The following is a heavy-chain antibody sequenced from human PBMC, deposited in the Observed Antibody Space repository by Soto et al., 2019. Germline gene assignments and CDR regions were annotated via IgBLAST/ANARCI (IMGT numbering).Heavy chain of an antibody. J-gene: IGHJ6*02. Sequence: QVQLVQSGAEVKKPGSSEKVSCKASGGTFSSYAISWVLQAPGQGLEWMGGIIPIFGTANYAQKFQGRVTITADESTSTAYMELSSLRSEDTAVYFCASSVAKYYYYGMDVWGQGTTVTVSS. CDR2: IIPIFGTA. V-gene: IGHV1-69*12. CDR3: ASSVAKYYYYGMDV. D-gene: IGHD5-12*01. CDR1: GGTFSSYA.